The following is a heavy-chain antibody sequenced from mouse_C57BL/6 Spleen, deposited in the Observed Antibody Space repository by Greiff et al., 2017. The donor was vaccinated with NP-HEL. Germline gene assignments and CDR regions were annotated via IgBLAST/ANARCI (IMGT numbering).Heavy chain of an antibody. CDR2: ISSGSSTI. J-gene: IGHJ1*03. CDR1: GFTFSDYG. V-gene: IGHV5-17*01. CDR3: ARDYGSLYWYFDV. D-gene: IGHD1-1*01. Sequence: EVKLVESGGGLVKPGGSLKLSCAASGFTFSDYGMHWVRQAPEKGLEWVAYISSGSSTIYYADTVKGRFTISRDNAKNTLFLQMTSLRSEDTAMYYCARDYGSLYWYFDVWGTGTTVTVSS.